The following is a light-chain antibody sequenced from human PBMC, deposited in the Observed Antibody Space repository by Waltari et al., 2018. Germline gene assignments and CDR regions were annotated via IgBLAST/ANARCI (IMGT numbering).Light chain of an antibody. J-gene: IGKJ1*01. Sequence: DIQMXQTPSSVSASVGDRVTIPCRAPQGLPSWIVWYQQQPGKAPRLLIYAASTLESGVPSRFSGSXSGTDFSLTIXSLQTXDXGXYYCQQANNWSFGXXTKVEIK. CDR1: QGLPSW. V-gene: IGKV1D-12*01. CDR3: QQANNWS. CDR2: AAS.